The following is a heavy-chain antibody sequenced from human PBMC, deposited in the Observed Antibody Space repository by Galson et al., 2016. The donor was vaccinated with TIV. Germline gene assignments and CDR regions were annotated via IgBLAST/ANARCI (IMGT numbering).Heavy chain of an antibody. V-gene: IGHV4-59*11. CDR3: AREGVPLSGDSPTSAFDV. J-gene: IGHJ3*01. Sequence: SETLSLTCAVSGASIGTHFWNWIRQAPGKGLEWIGYISINGTTNYNPSLRGRGTISLDTSKNQFSLNLGSVTAVDTAVYYCAREGVPLSGDSPTSAFDVWGQGTMVTVSS. CDR1: GASIGTHF. CDR2: ISINGTT. D-gene: IGHD2-21*01.